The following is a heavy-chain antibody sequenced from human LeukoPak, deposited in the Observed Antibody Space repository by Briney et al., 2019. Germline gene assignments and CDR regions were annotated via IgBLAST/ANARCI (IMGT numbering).Heavy chain of an antibody. CDR2: ISYDGSKK. Sequence: PGGSLRLSCAASGFTFSSYAMHWVRQAPGRGLEWVAVISYDGSKKFYADSVKGRFTISRDNSKNTLYLQMNSLRAEDTAVYYCARYHSSGWYYFDYWGQGTLVTVSS. J-gene: IGHJ4*02. V-gene: IGHV3-30*07. D-gene: IGHD6-19*01. CDR3: ARYHSSGWYYFDY. CDR1: GFTFSSYA.